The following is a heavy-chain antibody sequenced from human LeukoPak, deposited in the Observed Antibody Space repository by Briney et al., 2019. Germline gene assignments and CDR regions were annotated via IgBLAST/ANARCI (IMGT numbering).Heavy chain of an antibody. V-gene: IGHV3-74*01. Sequence: GGSLRLSCAASGFTFSNDRMHWVRQAPGQGLVWVSRINTDGSTTTYADSVKGRFTISRDNAKNTLYLQMSSLRVEDTAVYYCARGRGGSYHYWGQGALVTVSS. D-gene: IGHD1-26*01. CDR2: INTDGSTT. J-gene: IGHJ4*02. CDR1: GFTFSNDR. CDR3: ARGRGGSYHY.